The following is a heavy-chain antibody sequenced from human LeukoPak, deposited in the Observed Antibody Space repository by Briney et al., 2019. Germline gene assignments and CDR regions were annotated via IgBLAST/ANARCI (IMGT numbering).Heavy chain of an antibody. D-gene: IGHD6-13*01. CDR3: AKGLIAAAGPEKYYYYGMDV. CDR1: GYTFTGYY. Sequence: ASVKVSCKASGYTFTGYYMHWVRQASGQGLEWMGWVNPNSGGTNYAQQFRGRVTMTGDTSISTAYMELSRLRSDDTAVYYCAKGLIAAAGPEKYYYYGMDVWGKGPRSPSPQ. CDR2: VNPNSGGT. V-gene: IGHV1-2*02. J-gene: IGHJ6*01.